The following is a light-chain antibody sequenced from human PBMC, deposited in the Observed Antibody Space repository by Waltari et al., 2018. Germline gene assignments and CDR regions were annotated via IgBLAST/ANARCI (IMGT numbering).Light chain of an antibody. J-gene: IGKJ2*01. CDR2: WAS. V-gene: IGKV4-1*01. CDR3: QQYYSTPT. Sequence: DIVMTQSPASLSVSLGERATINCRSSQSVLYSSNNKIYLAWYQQKPGQPPKLLIYWASTRESGVPDRFSGSGSETDFTLTVSSLQAEDVAVYYCQQYYSTPTFGQGTKLEIK. CDR1: QSVLYSSNNKIY.